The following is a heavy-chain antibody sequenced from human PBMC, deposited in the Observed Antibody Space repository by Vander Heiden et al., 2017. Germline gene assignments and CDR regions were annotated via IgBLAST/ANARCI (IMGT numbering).Heavy chain of an antibody. V-gene: IGHV3-9*01. CDR2: ITWNSGSI. D-gene: IGHD1-1*01. J-gene: IGHJ6*02. CDR3: AKDMRGNSYYGMDV. Sequence: EVQLVESGGGVVQPGRSLRLSCAASGFTFDGYVMHWVRQAPGKGLEWVSGITWNSGSIAYADSVKGRFTISRDNAKNSLYLQMNSLRVEDTAVYYCAKDMRGNSYYGMDVWGQGTTVTVSS. CDR1: GFTFDGYV.